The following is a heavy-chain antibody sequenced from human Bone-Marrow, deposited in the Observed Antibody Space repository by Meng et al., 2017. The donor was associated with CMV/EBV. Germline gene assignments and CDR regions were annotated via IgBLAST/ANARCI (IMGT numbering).Heavy chain of an antibody. D-gene: IGHD3-3*01. CDR3: ARAVEWLLEDYYYYGMDV. CDR1: GFTFSSYS. Sequence: GESLKISCAASGFTFSSYSMNWVRQAPGKGLEWVSSISSSSSYIYYADSVKGRFTISRDNAKNSLYLQMNSLRAEDTAVYYCARAVEWLLEDYYYYGMDVWGQGNTVNGAS. CDR2: ISSSSSYI. V-gene: IGHV3-21*01. J-gene: IGHJ6*01.